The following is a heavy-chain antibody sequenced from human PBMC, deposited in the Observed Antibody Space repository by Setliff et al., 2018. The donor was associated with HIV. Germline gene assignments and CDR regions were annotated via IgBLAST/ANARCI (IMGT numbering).Heavy chain of an antibody. V-gene: IGHV1-2*02. D-gene: IGHD6-19*01. CDR3: AKAELSSGRYYFDY. CDR2: IIPIFGTA. J-gene: IGHJ4*02. Sequence: ASVKVSCKASGYTFTGYYMHWVRQAPGQGLEWMGGIIPIFGTANYAQKFQGRLTMTRDTSTNTVYMELSSLRAEDTAVYYCAKAELSSGRYYFDYWGQGTLVTVSS. CDR1: GYTFTGYY.